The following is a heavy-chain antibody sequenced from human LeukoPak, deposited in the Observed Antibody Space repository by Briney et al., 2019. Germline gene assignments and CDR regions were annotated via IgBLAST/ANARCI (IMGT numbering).Heavy chain of an antibody. CDR3: ARGRRQNMTTVTTDYHYGMDV. V-gene: IGHV3-21*01. CDR2: ISSSSSYI. D-gene: IGHD4-17*01. Sequence: PGGSLRLSCAASGFTFSSYSMNWVRQAPGKGLEWVSSISSSSSYIYYADSVKGRFTISRDNAKNSLYLQMNSLRAEDTAVYYCARGRRQNMTTVTTDYHYGMDVWGQGTTVTVSS. J-gene: IGHJ6*02. CDR1: GFTFSSYS.